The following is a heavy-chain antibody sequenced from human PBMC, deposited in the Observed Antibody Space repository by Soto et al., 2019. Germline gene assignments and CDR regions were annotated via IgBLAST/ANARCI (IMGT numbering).Heavy chain of an antibody. V-gene: IGHV3-30*18. J-gene: IGHJ4*02. D-gene: IGHD3-16*01. CDR2: ISYDGSNK. Sequence: GGSLRLSCAASGFTFSSYGMHWVRQAPGKGLEWVAVISYDGSNKYYADSVKGRFTISRDNSKNTLYLQMNSLRAEDTALYYCAKDLSQVAIMIPDFDYWGQGTLVTVPS. CDR1: GFTFSSYG. CDR3: AKDLSQVAIMIPDFDY.